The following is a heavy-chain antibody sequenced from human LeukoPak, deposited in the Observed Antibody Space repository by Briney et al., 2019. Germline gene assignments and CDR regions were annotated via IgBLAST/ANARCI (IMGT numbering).Heavy chain of an antibody. CDR3: ARVRTIAVAGLLDY. CDR2: IYHSGST. J-gene: IGHJ4*02. V-gene: IGHV4-4*02. Sequence: GSLRLSCAASEFSVGSNYMTWVRQAPGKGLEWIGEIYHSGSTNYNPSLKSRVTISVDKSKNQFSLKLSSATAADTAVYYCARVRTIAVAGLLDYWGQGTLVTVSS. D-gene: IGHD6-19*01. CDR1: EFSVGSNY.